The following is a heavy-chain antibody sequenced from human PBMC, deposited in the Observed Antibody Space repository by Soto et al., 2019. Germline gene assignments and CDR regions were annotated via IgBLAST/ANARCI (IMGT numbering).Heavy chain of an antibody. V-gene: IGHV4-34*01. CDR3: ARGGYGGNSGLGHFGY. Sequence: QVQLQQWGAGLLKPSETLSLTCAVYGGSFSGYYWSWIRQPPGKGLEWIGEIIYSGSTNYNPSLTSRVTISIDTSTNQFSLKLSSVTAADTAVYYCARGGYGGNSGLGHFGYWGQGTLVNVSS. D-gene: IGHD2-21*02. CDR2: IIYSGST. CDR1: GGSFSGYY. J-gene: IGHJ4*02.